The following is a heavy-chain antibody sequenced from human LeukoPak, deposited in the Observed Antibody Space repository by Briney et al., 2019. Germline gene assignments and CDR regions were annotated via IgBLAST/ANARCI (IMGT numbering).Heavy chain of an antibody. CDR3: ARAPLPDY. CDR2: IWYDGSNK. J-gene: IGHJ4*02. Sequence: GGSLRLSCAASGFRFSIYGMHWVRQAPGKGLEWLAVIWYDGSNKYYADSVKGRFTISRDNSKNTLYLQMNSLRAEDTAVYYCARAPLPDYWGQGTLVTVSS. CDR1: GFRFSIYG. V-gene: IGHV3-30*19.